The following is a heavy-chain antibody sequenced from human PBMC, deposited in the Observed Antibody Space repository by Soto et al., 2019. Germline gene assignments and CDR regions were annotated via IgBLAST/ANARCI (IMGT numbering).Heavy chain of an antibody. CDR3: AKVGGFDA. CDR1: GFTFSRYA. CDR2: IGGDGEST. Sequence: EEQLLESGGGLVKPGGSLRLSCAASGFTFSRYAMSWVRQIPGTGLECVSAIGGDGESTHYADSVKGRFTISRDNSKNTVNLQLSSLKVEESAVYYCAKVGGFDAWGQGTLVTVSS. D-gene: IGHD4-17*01. J-gene: IGHJ5*02. V-gene: IGHV3-23*01.